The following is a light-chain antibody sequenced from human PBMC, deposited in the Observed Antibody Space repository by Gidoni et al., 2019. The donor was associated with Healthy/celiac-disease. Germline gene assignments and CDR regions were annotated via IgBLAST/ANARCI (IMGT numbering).Light chain of an antibody. CDR1: QSVSSN. CDR3: QQYNNWPIT. V-gene: IGKV3-15*01. CDR2: GAS. J-gene: IGKJ5*01. Sequence: DIVMTQSPATLSVSPGERATLSCRASQSVSSNLAWYPQKPGQAPRLLIYGASTRATGIPARLSGSGSGTEFTRTISSLQSEDFAVYYCQQYNNWPITCGQGTRLEIK.